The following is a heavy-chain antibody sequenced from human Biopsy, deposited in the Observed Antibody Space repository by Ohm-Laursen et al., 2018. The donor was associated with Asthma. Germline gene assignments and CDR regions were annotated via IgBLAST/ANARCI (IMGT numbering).Heavy chain of an antibody. CDR2: TTFDGGTQ. J-gene: IGHJ4*02. CDR1: GFTFRSYA. D-gene: IGHD2-21*01. Sequence: SSLRLSCAASGFTFRSYAMHWVRQAPGKGLEWVAATTFDGGTQYYTDSVKGRFTISRDKSENTLYLQMNSLTAEDTAVYHCAKDERSYYGSDSKYMQPVPLGDWGQGTLVIVSA. CDR3: AKDERSYYGSDSKYMQPVPLGD. V-gene: IGHV3-30-3*01.